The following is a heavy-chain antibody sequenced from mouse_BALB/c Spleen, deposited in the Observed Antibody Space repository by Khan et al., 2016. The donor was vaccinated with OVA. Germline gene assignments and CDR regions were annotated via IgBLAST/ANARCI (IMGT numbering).Heavy chain of an antibody. Sequence: EVQLQESGPGLVKPSQSLSLTCSVTGYSITSGYFWNWIRQFPGHKLEWMGYIRYDGNSNYNPSLKNRISITRDTSKNPFFLKLNAVTPEDTATDYCARGCSSCPAWFAYWGQGTLVTVSA. CDR1: GYSITSGYF. CDR3: ARGCSSCPAWFAY. V-gene: IGHV3-6*02. J-gene: IGHJ3*01. D-gene: IGHD3-1*01. CDR2: IRYDGNS.